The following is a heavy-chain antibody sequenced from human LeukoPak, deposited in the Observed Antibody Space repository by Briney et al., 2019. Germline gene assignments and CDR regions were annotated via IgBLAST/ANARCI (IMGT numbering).Heavy chain of an antibody. CDR1: GGSISSSSYY. CDR3: ARDRTGTGNPRFDY. CDR2: IYTSGST. J-gene: IGHJ4*02. Sequence: SGTLSLTCTVSGGSISSSSYYWGWIRQPAGKGLEWIGRIYTSGSTNYNPSLKSRVTMSVDTSKNQFSLKLSSVTAADTVVYYCARDRTGTGNPRFDYWGQGTLVTVSS. V-gene: IGHV4-61*02. D-gene: IGHD1-7*01.